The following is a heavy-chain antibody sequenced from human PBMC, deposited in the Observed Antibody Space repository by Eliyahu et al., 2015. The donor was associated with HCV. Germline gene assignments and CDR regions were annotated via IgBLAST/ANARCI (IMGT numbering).Heavy chain of an antibody. CDR2: IYSGGST. V-gene: IGHV3-66*01. J-gene: IGHJ4*02. D-gene: IGHD6-13*01. Sequence: EVQLVESGGGLVQPGGSLRLSCXAXGFTVXSXYMSWVRQAPGKGLEWVSVIYSGGSTYYADSVKGRFTISRDNSKNTLYLQMNSLRAEDTAVYYCARDWVAADGYYFDYWGQGTLVTVSS. CDR3: ARDWVAADGYYFDY. CDR1: GFTVXSXY.